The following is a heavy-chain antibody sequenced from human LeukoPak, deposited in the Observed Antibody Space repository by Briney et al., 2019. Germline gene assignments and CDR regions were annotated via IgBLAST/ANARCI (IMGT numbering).Heavy chain of an antibody. Sequence: PGGSLRLSCAASGFTFSSYSMNWVRQAPGKGLEWVSSISSSSSYIYYADSVKGRFTISRDNAKNSLYLQMNSLRAEDTAVYYCAREGRHSNWFDPWGQGTLVTVSS. CDR2: ISSSSSYI. CDR3: AREGRHSNWFDP. CDR1: GFTFSSYS. J-gene: IGHJ5*02. V-gene: IGHV3-21*01.